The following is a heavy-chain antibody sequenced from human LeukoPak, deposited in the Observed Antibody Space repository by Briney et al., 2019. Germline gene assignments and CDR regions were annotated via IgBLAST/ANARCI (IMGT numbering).Heavy chain of an antibody. CDR2: INPSGGSK. CDR1: GYTFTSYY. D-gene: IGHD6-19*01. V-gene: IGHV1-46*01. Sequence: ASVKVSCKESGYTFTSYYMHWVGQAPGQGLEGRGVINPSGGSKSKEKKFQGRVTMTTDTSTTTVYIDFSSLRSEDTAVYYCARGSSGWYSFAYWGQGTLVTVSS. J-gene: IGHJ4*02. CDR3: ARGSSGWYSFAY.